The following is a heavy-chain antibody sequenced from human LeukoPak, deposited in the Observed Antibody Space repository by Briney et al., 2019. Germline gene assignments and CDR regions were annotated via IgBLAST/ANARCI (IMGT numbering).Heavy chain of an antibody. CDR2: ISSSSTTI. Sequence: GGSLRLSCAASGFTFNNYEMNWVRQAPGKGLEWVSYISSSSTTIYYADSVKGRFTISRDDAKNSLYLQMNSLRAEDTAVYYCARGYSHGWVRNHLHYWGQGTLVTVSS. J-gene: IGHJ4*02. V-gene: IGHV3-48*03. CDR3: ARGYSHGWVRNHLHY. CDR1: GFTFNNYE. D-gene: IGHD6-19*01.